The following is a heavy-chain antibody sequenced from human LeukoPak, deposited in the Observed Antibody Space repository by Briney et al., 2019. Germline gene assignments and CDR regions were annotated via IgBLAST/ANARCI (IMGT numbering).Heavy chain of an antibody. CDR2: ISGSGGST. Sequence: GASLRLSCAASGFTFSSYAMSWVRQAPGKGLEWVSAISGSGGSTYYADSVKGRFTISRDNSKNTLYLQMNGLRAEDTAVYFCAKPLLDYGDYDYWGQGTLVTVSS. D-gene: IGHD4-17*01. CDR1: GFTFSSYA. J-gene: IGHJ4*02. CDR3: AKPLLDYGDYDY. V-gene: IGHV3-23*01.